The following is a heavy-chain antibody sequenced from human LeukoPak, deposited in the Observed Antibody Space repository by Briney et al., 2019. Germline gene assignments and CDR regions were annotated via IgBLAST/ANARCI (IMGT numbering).Heavy chain of an antibody. CDR2: ISRSGGST. V-gene: IGHV3-23*01. D-gene: IGHD3-16*01. CDR1: GLTFSSYA. CDR3: AKDPKLRLGELSLYRGRNPN. Sequence: PGGSLRLSCAASGLTFSSYAMTWVRQAPGKGLEWVSAISRSGGSTNYADSVKGRFTISRDISKNTLYLQMNSLRAEDTAVYYCAKDPKLRLGELSLYRGRNPNWGQGTLVTVSS. J-gene: IGHJ4*02.